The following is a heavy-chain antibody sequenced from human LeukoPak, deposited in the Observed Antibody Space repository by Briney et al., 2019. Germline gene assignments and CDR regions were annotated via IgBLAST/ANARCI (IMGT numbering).Heavy chain of an antibody. CDR3: ARGGPSIAAVATRNYFQH. V-gene: IGHV4-34*01. CDR2: INDRGST. D-gene: IGHD6-13*01. J-gene: IGHJ1*01. CDR1: GGSFSGYH. Sequence: PETLSLTCAVYGGSFSGYHWSWIRQSSEKGLEWIGEINDRGSTNYNPSLKSRVTMSLDTSKNQFSLNLSSVTAADTALYYCARGGPSIAAVATRNYFQHWGQGTLITVSS.